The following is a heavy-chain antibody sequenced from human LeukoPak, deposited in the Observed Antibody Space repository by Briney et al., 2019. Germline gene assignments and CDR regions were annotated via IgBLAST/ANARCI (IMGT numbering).Heavy chain of an antibody. CDR3: AKDTYYYGSGSYYNLADY. CDR1: GFTFSSYG. J-gene: IGHJ4*02. V-gene: IGHV3-30*02. D-gene: IGHD3-10*01. Sequence: GGSLRLSCAASGFTFSSYGMHWVRQAPGKGLEWVAFIRYNGSNKYYADSVKGRFTISRDNSKNTLYLQMNSLRAEDTAVYYCAKDTYYYGSGSYYNLADYWGQGTLVTVSS. CDR2: IRYNGSNK.